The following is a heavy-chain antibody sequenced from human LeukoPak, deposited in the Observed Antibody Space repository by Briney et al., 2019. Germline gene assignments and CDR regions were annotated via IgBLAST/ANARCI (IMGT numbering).Heavy chain of an antibody. CDR3: AKAAVAGVLYNWFDP. V-gene: IGHV3-30*18. CDR2: ISYDGSNK. J-gene: IGHJ5*02. D-gene: IGHD6-19*01. Sequence: GGSLRLSCAASGFTFSSYGMHWVRQAPGKGLEWVAVISYDGSNKYYADSVKGRFTISRDNSKTTLYLQMNSLRAEDTAVYYCAKAAVAGVLYNWFDPWGQGTLVTVSS. CDR1: GFTFSSYG.